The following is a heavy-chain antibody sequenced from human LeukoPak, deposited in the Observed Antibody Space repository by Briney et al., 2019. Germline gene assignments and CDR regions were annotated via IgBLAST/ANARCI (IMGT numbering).Heavy chain of an antibody. CDR3: ARLYSGYDSYYFDY. Sequence: KSGPTLVNPTQTLTLTCTFSGFSLSSSGAGVGWIRQPPGKALEWLALIYWDDDKRYSPSLKSRLTITKDTSKNQVVLTVTNMDPVDTAIYHCARLYSGYDSYYFDYWGQGTLVTVSS. V-gene: IGHV2-5*02. CDR2: IYWDDDK. J-gene: IGHJ4*02. D-gene: IGHD5-12*01. CDR1: GFSLSSSGAG.